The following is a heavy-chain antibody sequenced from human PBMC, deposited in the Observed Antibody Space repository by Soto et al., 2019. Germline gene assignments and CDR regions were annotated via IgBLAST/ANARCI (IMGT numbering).Heavy chain of an antibody. CDR2: VSSGSSYI. J-gene: IGHJ4*02. Sequence: GGSLRLSCAASGFTFFLYAMIGVRTAPGKGLEWVSSVSSGSSYIYSADSLKGRFTISRDDAKSSLYLQMNSLRADDTAIYYCVRARATDSRPDYWGQGSLVTVSS. CDR3: VRARATDSRPDY. D-gene: IGHD3-22*01. CDR1: GFTFFLYA. V-gene: IGHV3-21*01.